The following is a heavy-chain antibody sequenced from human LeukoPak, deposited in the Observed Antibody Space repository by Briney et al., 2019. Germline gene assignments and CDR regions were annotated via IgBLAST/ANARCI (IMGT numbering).Heavy chain of an antibody. V-gene: IGHV4-34*01. Sequence: SETLSLTCAVYGGSFSDYFWSWIRQPPGKGLEWIGEISHSGSTTYNPSLRSRVTISGDTSKKQFSLKLSSVTAADTAVYYCARVKRWNGMDVWGQGTTVTVSS. J-gene: IGHJ6*02. D-gene: IGHD5-24*01. CDR3: ARVKRWNGMDV. CDR2: ISHSGST. CDR1: GGSFSDYF.